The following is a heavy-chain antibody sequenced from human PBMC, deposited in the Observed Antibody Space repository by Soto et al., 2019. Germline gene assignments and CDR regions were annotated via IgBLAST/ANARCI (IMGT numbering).Heavy chain of an antibody. V-gene: IGHV3-48*02. CDR1: GLTFSSYS. D-gene: IGHD3-3*01. J-gene: IGHJ6*02. Sequence: GGSLRLSCAASGLTFSSYSMNWVRQAPGKGLEWVSYISSSSSTIYYADSVKGRFTISRDNAKNSLYLQMNSLRDEDTAVYYCARYYDFWSGYYPYYYYGMDVWGQGTTVTVSS. CDR2: ISSSSSTI. CDR3: ARYYDFWSGYYPYYYYGMDV.